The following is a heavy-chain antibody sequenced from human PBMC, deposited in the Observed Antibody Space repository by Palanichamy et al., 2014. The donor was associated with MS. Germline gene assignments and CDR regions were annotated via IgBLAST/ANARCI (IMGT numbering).Heavy chain of an antibody. CDR2: ISHSGST. CDR3: AKWCMRDTWFDP. CDR1: WLHQQWWLL. J-gene: IGHJ5*02. Sequence: QLQLQESGSGLVKPSQTPVPHLRCLWWLHQQWWLLLELDPAATRKGLEWIGYISHSGSTYYNPSLKSRVTISLDRSKNQFSLSLSSVTAADTAVYYCAKWCMRDTWFDPWGQGTLVTVSS. V-gene: IGHV4-30-2*01. D-gene: IGHD2-8*01.